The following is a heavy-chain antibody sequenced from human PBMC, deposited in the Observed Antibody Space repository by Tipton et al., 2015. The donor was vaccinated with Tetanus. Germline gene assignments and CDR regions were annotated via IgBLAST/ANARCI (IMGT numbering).Heavy chain of an antibody. V-gene: IGHV3-73*01. J-gene: IGHJ6*02. Sequence: GSLRLSCAASGFSFGGSAIHWVRQASGKGLEWVGRIRTKTNSYATEYAASVKGRFTIARDDSKTTAYLHMNSLTIEDAAVYYCGKEIPLGIAATRGPLVDVWGQGTTVTVSS. CDR2: IRTKTNSYAT. CDR3: GKEIPLGIAATRGPLVDV. D-gene: IGHD2-15*01. CDR1: GFSFGGSA.